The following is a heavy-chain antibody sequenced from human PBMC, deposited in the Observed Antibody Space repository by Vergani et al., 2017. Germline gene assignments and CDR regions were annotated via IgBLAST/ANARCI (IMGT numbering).Heavy chain of an antibody. V-gene: IGHV2-26*01. CDR2: IFSNDEK. J-gene: IGHJ4*02. Sequence: QVTLKESGPVLVKPTETLTLTCTVSGFSLSNARMGVSWIRQPPGKALEWLAHIFSNDEKSYSTSLKSRLTISKDTSKSQVVLTMTNMDPVDTATYYCAHSRAYCTNGVCYDYWGQGTLVTVSS. D-gene: IGHD2-8*01. CDR1: GFSLSNARMG. CDR3: AHSRAYCTNGVCYDY.